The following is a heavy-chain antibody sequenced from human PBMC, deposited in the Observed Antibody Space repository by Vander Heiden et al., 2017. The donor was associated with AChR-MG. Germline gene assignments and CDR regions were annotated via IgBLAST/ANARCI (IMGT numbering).Heavy chain of an antibody. CDR3: ASGPMTRKLDY. J-gene: IGHJ4*02. CDR2: IIPIFGTA. Sequence: QVQPVQSGAEAKKPGTSVKVSCKASGGTFSSYAISWVRQAPGQGLEWMGGIIPIFGTANYAQKFQGRVTITADKSTGTAYVELSSLRSEDTAVYYCASGPMTRKLDYWGQGTLVTVSS. V-gene: IGHV1-69*06. CDR1: GGTFSSYA.